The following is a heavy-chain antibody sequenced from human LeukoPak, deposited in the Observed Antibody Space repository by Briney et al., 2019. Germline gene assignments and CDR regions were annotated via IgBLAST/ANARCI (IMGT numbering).Heavy chain of an antibody. CDR1: GFTFSSFK. Sequence: GGSLRLSCAASGFTFSSFKMTWVRQGPGKGLEWVASIRPSSSYIFYADSLKGRVTVSRDNGRSLVFLQMSSLRVEDTAVYYCARDLTGGEYFDSWGQGTLVSVSS. J-gene: IGHJ4*02. D-gene: IGHD3-16*01. CDR2: IRPSSSYI. V-gene: IGHV3-21*01. CDR3: ARDLTGGEYFDS.